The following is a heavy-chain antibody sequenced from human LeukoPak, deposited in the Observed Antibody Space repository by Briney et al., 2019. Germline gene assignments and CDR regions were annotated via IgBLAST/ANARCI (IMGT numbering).Heavy chain of an antibody. J-gene: IGHJ3*02. CDR1: GFTFSSYA. CDR2: ISYDGSNK. Sequence: GGSLRLSCAASGFTFSSYAMHWVRQAPGKGLEWVAVISYDGSNKYYADSVKGRFTISRDNSKNTLYLQMNSLRAEDTAVYYCARARQYHRDAFDIWGQGTMVTVSS. V-gene: IGHV3-30-3*01. CDR3: ARARQYHRDAFDI. D-gene: IGHD2-2*01.